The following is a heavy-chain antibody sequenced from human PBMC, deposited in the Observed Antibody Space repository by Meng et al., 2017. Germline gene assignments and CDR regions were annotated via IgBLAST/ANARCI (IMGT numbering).Heavy chain of an antibody. D-gene: IGHD6-13*01. J-gene: IGHJ4*02. Sequence: ASVKVSCKPSGYNFPDYWLHWVRRAPGQGLEWMGRIDPKSGGTHYAQRFQGRVTMTGDTSISTAYMELSGPRSDDTAMYYCARDEDISAAGKLFGDYWGQGTLVTVSS. V-gene: IGHV1-2*06. CDR2: IDPKSGGT. CDR3: ARDEDISAAGKLFGDY. CDR1: GYNFPDYW.